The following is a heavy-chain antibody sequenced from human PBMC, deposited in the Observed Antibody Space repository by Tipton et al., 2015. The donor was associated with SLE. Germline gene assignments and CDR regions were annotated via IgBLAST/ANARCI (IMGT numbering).Heavy chain of an antibody. J-gene: IGHJ5*02. CDR2: INHSGST. Sequence: TLSLTCAVYGGSFSGYYWSWIRQSPGKGLEWIGDINHSGSTNYNPSLKSRVTISVDPSKNQLSLRLSSVTAADTAVYFCTRSLYNTNWFWFDPWGQGTLVTVSS. CDR3: TRSLYNTNWFWFDP. V-gene: IGHV4-34*01. D-gene: IGHD6-13*01. CDR1: GGSFSGYY.